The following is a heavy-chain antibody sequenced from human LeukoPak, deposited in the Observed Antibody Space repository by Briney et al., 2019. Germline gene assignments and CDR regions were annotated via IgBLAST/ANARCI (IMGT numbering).Heavy chain of an antibody. CDR3: ARGVHYYGSGSYSY. CDR2: INHSGST. CDR1: GGSISSHY. Sequence: SETLSLTCTVSGGSISSHYWSWIRQPPGRGLEWIGEINHSGSTNYNPSLKSRVTIPVDTSKNQFSLKLSSVTAADTAVYYCARGVHYYGSGSYSYWGQGTLVTVSS. D-gene: IGHD3-10*01. V-gene: IGHV4-34*01. J-gene: IGHJ4*02.